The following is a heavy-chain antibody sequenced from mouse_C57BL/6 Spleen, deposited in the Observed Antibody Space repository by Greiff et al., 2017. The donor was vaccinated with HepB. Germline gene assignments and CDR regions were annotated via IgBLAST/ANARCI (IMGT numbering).Heavy chain of an antibody. Sequence: EVQLQQSGPVLVKPGASVKMSCKASGYTFTDYYMNWVKQSHGKSLEWIGVINPYNGGTSYNQKFKGKATLPVDKSSSTAYMELNSLTSEDSAVYYCARWTSLYAGDFDYWGQGTTLTVSS. CDR2: INPYNGGT. D-gene: IGHD1-1*01. CDR3: ARWTSLYAGDFDY. CDR1: GYTFTDYY. J-gene: IGHJ2*01. V-gene: IGHV1-19*01.